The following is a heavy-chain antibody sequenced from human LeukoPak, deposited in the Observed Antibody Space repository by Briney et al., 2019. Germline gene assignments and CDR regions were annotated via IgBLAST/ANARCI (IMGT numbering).Heavy chain of an antibody. CDR1: GYTFTGYY. V-gene: IGHV1-2*02. CDR2: INPNSGGT. Sequence: ASVKVSCKASGYTFTGYYIQWVRQAPGQGLEWMGWINPNSGGTNYAQKFQGRATVTRDTSINTAYMELSRLRSDDTAVYYCARGRAGTTSWFDPWGQGTLVTVSS. J-gene: IGHJ5*02. CDR3: ARGRAGTTSWFDP. D-gene: IGHD6-19*01.